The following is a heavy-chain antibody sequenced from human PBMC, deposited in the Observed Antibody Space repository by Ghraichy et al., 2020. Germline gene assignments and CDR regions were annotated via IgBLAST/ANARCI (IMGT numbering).Heavy chain of an antibody. CDR2: IIPIFGTA. CDR3: ARDRNRYCSGGSCYRGLDY. J-gene: IGHJ4*02. V-gene: IGHV1-69*13. Sequence: SVKVSCKASGGTFSSYAISWVRQAPGQGLEWMGGIIPIFGTANYAQKFQGRVTITADESTSTAYMELSSLRSEDTAVYYCARDRNRYCSGGSCYRGLDYWGQGTLVTVSS. D-gene: IGHD2-15*01. CDR1: GGTFSSYA.